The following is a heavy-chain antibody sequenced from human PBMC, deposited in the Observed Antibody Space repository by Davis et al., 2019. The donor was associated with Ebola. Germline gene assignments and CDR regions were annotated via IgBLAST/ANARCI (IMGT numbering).Heavy chain of an antibody. J-gene: IGHJ5*02. V-gene: IGHV3-64*01. CDR1: GFTFSNYA. CDR2: LSSDGGTT. Sequence: GESLKISCAASGFTFSNYAMHWVRQAPGKGLEYVSVLSSDGGTTYYANSVKGRFSISRDNSKNTLYLQMGSLRVEDMAVYFCGRGFDDKGYYYVDLLGQGTLVTVSS. CDR3: GRGFDDKGYYYVDL. D-gene: IGHD3-10*02.